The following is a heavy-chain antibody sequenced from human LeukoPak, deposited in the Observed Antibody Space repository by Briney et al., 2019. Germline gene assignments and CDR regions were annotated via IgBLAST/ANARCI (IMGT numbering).Heavy chain of an antibody. CDR2: IEGDGSGT. V-gene: IGHV3-23*03. J-gene: IGHJ3*01. D-gene: IGHD2-15*01. CDR3: AKDSVSQNGIFDSFDL. Sequence: GGSLRLSCGASRFIFSNYAMTWVRQAPGKGLEWVSSIEGDGSGTYYADSVRGRFIVSRDNSKNTLFLQMNRLRAEDAAVYYCAKDSVSQNGIFDSFDLWGQGTLVTVSS. CDR1: RFIFSNYA.